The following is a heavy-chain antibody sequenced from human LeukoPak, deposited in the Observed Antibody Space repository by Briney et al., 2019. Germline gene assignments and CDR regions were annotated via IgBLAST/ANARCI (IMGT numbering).Heavy chain of an antibody. CDR3: ARCARDDCDFWSGSQYYFDY. Sequence: KPGGSLRLSCAASGFTFSSYSMNWVRQAPGKGLEWVSSISSSSSYIYYADSVKGRFTISRDNAKNSLYLQMNSLRAEDTAVYYCARCARDDCDFWSGSQYYFDYWGQGTLVTVSS. CDR1: GFTFSSYS. D-gene: IGHD3-3*01. V-gene: IGHV3-21*01. CDR2: ISSSSSYI. J-gene: IGHJ4*02.